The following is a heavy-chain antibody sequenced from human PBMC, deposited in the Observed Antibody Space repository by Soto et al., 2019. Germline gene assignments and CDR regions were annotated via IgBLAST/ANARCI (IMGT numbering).Heavy chain of an antibody. CDR1: GYTFTSYA. CDR2: INAGNGNT. CDR3: ARDLVGTDYYYYGMDV. Sequence: QVQLVQSGAEEKKPGASVKVSRKASGYTFTSYAMHWVRQAPGQRLECMGWINAGNGNTKYSQKFQGSVTITRDTSASTAYMELSSLRSEDTAVYYCARDLVGTDYYYYGMDVWGQGTTVTVSS. V-gene: IGHV1-3*05. D-gene: IGHD1-26*01. J-gene: IGHJ6*02.